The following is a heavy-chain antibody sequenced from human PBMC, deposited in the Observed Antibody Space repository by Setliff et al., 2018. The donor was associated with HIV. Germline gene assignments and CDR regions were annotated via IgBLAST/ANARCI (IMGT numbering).Heavy chain of an antibody. CDR1: GYTFTSYG. V-gene: IGHV1-3*01. CDR3: ARAPRIFPEFNNPHPHFDH. D-gene: IGHD3-3*01. CDR2: INPGNGNT. J-gene: IGHJ4*02. Sequence: ASVKVSCKASGYTFTSYGISWVRQAPGRRPEWMGWINPGNGNTKYSQKFQGRVTITRVTSASTVYMELSGLRSEDTAVYFCARAPRIFPEFNNPHPHFDHWGQGTLVTVSS.